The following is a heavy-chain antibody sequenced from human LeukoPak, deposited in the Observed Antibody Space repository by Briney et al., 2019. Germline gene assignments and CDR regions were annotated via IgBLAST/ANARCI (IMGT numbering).Heavy chain of an antibody. CDR2: IIPIFGTA. Sequence: ASVKVSCKASGGTFSSYAISWVRQAPGQGLEWMGGIIPIFGTANYAQKFQGRVTITADESTSTAYMELSSLRSEDTAVYYCARGSGAYYDILTGYDYYYYYGVAVWGQGTMVTVSS. CDR1: GGTFSSYA. D-gene: IGHD3-9*01. J-gene: IGHJ6*02. CDR3: ARGSGAYYDILTGYDYYYYYGVAV. V-gene: IGHV1-69*13.